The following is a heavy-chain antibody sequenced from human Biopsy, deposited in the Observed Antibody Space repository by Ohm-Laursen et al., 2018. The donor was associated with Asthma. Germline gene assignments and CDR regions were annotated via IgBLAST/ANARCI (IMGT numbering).Heavy chain of an antibody. J-gene: IGHJ6*02. Sequence: SLRLSCAASGFTFSSYGMHWVRQAPGKGLEWVAVISYDGSNKYYADSVKGRFTISRDNSKNTLYLQMNTLSAEDTAVYYCAKVQAEYYYYYDVDVWGQGTTVTVSS. CDR1: GFTFSSYG. CDR2: ISYDGSNK. V-gene: IGHV3-30*18. CDR3: AKVQAEYYYYYDVDV. D-gene: IGHD4-11*01.